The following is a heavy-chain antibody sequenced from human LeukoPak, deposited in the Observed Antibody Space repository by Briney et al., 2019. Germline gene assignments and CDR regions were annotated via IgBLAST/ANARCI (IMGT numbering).Heavy chain of an antibody. CDR1: GFTFSSYA. D-gene: IGHD6-13*01. CDR2: ISGSGGNT. Sequence: GGSLRLSCAASGFTFSSYAMSWFRQAPGKGLEWVSGISGSGGNTYYADSVKGRFTISRDNSKNTLYLQMNSLRAEDTAVYFCAKSGSKRPDYWGQGTLVTVSS. V-gene: IGHV3-23*01. J-gene: IGHJ4*02. CDR3: AKSGSKRPDY.